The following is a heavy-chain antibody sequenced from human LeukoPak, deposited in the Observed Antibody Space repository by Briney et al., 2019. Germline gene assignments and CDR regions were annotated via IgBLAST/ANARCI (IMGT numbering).Heavy chain of an antibody. D-gene: IGHD3-22*01. V-gene: IGHV3-64*04. Sequence: GGSLRLSCSASGFTFRTYAMYWVRQAPGKGLEYVSVISSNGGTTYYADSVKGRFTISRDNAKNSLYLQMNSLRDEDTAVYYCARDLDYYDSSGIYDYWGQGTLVTVSS. CDR2: ISSNGGTT. CDR1: GFTFRTYA. CDR3: ARDLDYYDSSGIYDY. J-gene: IGHJ4*02.